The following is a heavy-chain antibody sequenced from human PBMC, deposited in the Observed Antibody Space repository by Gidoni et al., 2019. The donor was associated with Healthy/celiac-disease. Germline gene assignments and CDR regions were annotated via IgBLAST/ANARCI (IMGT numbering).Heavy chain of an antibody. D-gene: IGHD3-22*01. CDR2: IYPGDSDT. Sequence: EVQLVQSGAEVKKPGESLKISCKGSGYSFTSYWIGWVSQMPGKGLEWMGIIYPGDSDTRYNPSFQGQVTISADKSISTAYLQWSSLKASDTAMYYCARRSDSSGYKRAGFDYWGQGTLVTVSS. J-gene: IGHJ4*02. CDR3: ARRSDSSGYKRAGFDY. CDR1: GYSFTSYW. V-gene: IGHV5-51*03.